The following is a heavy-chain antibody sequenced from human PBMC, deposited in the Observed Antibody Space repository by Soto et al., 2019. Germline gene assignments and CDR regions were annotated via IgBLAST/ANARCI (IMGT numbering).Heavy chain of an antibody. Sequence: EVQLLESGGGLVQPGGSLRLSCAASGFTFTSYAMSWVRQAPGKGLEWVSGSSGGGGSTYYAASVKGRFTISRDNSKSTLYLQMNSLGAEDTAVYYCAKAGGYDILTGYRNRFDPWGQGTRVTVSS. CDR2: SSGGGGST. J-gene: IGHJ5*02. CDR3: AKAGGYDILTGYRNRFDP. CDR1: GFTFTSYA. V-gene: IGHV3-23*01. D-gene: IGHD3-9*01.